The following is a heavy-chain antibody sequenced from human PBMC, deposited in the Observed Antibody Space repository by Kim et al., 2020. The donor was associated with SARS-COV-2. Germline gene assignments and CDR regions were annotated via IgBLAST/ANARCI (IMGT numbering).Heavy chain of an antibody. CDR2: ISSSSSYI. Sequence: GGSLRLSCAASGFTFSSYSMNWVRQAPGKGLEWVSSISSSSSYIYYADSVKGRFTISRDNAKNSLYLQMNSLRAEDTAVYYCARDLFEGQLLYYYYGMDVWGQGTTVTVSS. V-gene: IGHV3-21*01. CDR1: GFTFSSYS. CDR3: ARDLFEGQLLYYYYGMDV. D-gene: IGHD2-2*01. J-gene: IGHJ6*02.